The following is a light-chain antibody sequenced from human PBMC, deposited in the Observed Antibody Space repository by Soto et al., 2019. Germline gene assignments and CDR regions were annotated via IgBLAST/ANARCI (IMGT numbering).Light chain of an antibody. CDR1: QSVSSTF. CDR3: QQYGSSPRT. J-gene: IGKJ1*01. Sequence: EIVLTQSPATLSLSPGEGATLSCRASQSVSSTFLAWYQHKPGRPPRLLIYGASSRATDIPDRFSGGGSGTDFTLTISRLGPEDFVLYYCQQYGSSPRTFGEGTKVELK. CDR2: GAS. V-gene: IGKV3-20*01.